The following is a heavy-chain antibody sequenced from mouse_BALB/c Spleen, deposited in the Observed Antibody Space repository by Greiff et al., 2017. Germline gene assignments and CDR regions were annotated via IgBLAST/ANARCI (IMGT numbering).Heavy chain of an antibody. J-gene: IGHJ4*01. CDR1: GYSITSGYY. V-gene: IGHV3-6*02. CDR2: ISYDGSN. D-gene: IGHD2-1*01. CDR3: AREGKRGYYYAMDY. Sequence: ESGPGLVKPSQSLSLTCSVTGYSITSGYYWNWIRQFPGNKLEWMGYISYDGSNNYNPSLKNRISITRDTSKNQFFLKLNSVTTEDTATYYCAREGKRGYYYAMDYWGQGTSVTVSS.